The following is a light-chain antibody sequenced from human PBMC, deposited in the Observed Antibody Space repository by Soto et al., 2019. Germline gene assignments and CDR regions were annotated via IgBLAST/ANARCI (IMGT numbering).Light chain of an antibody. V-gene: IGKV4-1*01. CDR2: WAS. Sequence: DIVMTQSPDSLAVSLGERATINCKSSQNILYSSNNKNYLAWYQHKSGQPPKVLVYWASTRESGVPDRFSGSGSGTDFTLTISSLQAEDVAVYYCQQYYTSPHTFGGGTKVEIK. J-gene: IGKJ4*01. CDR1: QNILYSSNNKNY. CDR3: QQYYTSPHT.